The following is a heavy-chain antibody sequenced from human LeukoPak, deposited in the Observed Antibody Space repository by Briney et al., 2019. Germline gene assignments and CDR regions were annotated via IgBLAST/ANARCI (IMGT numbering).Heavy chain of an antibody. CDR1: GDSVSSISYY. CDR3: AAGIAAAGSLTYYYYYYYMDV. J-gene: IGHJ6*03. D-gene: IGHD6-13*01. CDR2: IYTSGST. V-gene: IGHV4-61*01. Sequence: SETLSLTCTVSGDSVSSISYYWSWIREHPGKGLEWIGYIYTSGSTNYNPSLKSRVTISVDTSKNQFSLKLSSVTAADTAVYYCAAGIAAAGSLTYYYYYYYMDVWGKGTTVTVSS.